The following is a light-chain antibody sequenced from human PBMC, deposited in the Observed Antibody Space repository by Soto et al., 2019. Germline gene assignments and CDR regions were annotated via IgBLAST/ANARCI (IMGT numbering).Light chain of an antibody. CDR3: QQYHTSPIT. J-gene: IGKJ5*01. CDR1: QSFSSTY. CDR2: GAS. Sequence: ETVLTQSPGTLSLSPGERATLSCRASQSFSSTYLGWYQQKPGQAPRLLIYGASIRATGIPDRFSGSGSGTDFTLTISRLEPEDFAVYYCQQYHTSPITFGQGTRLENK. V-gene: IGKV3-20*01.